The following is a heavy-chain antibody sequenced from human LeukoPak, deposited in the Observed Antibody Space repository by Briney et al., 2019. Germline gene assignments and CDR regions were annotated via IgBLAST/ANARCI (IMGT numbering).Heavy chain of an antibody. D-gene: IGHD1-7*01. CDR2: INSRSSTI. CDR3: TGTTGY. V-gene: IGHV3-48*01. CDR1: RFTFSNYG. J-gene: IGHJ4*02. Sequence: PGGSLRLSCAASRFTFSNYGVNWVRQAPGKGLEWVSYINSRSSTIYYADSVRGRFTISRDNAKNSLYLQMNSLRAEDTALYYCTGTTGYWGQGTLVTVSS.